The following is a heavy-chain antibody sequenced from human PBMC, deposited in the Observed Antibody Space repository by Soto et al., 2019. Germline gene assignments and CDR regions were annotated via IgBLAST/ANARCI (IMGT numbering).Heavy chain of an antibody. CDR2: IYSGGST. V-gene: IGHV3-53*01. CDR1: GFSVSRNY. CDR3: ARELVGYCSGGNCPGWFDS. D-gene: IGHD2-15*01. Sequence: EVQLVESGGGLIQPGGSLRLSCAASGFSVSRNYMNWVRQAPGKGLEWVSVIYSGGSTYYADSVKGRFIISRDDSKNTLYLQMNSLRAEDTAVYFCARELVGYCSGGNCPGWFDSWGQGSLVTVSS. J-gene: IGHJ5*01.